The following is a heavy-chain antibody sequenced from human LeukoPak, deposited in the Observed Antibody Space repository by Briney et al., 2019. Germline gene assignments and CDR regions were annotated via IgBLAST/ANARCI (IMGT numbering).Heavy chain of an antibody. D-gene: IGHD2-15*01. Sequence: SETLSLTCAVYGGSFSGYYWSWIRQPPGKGLEWIGEINHSGSTNYNPSLKSRVTISVDTSKNQFSLKLNSVTAADTAVYYRATRAVGGVHFDYWGQGTLVTVST. CDR1: GGSFSGYY. V-gene: IGHV4-34*01. CDR2: INHSGST. J-gene: IGHJ4*02. CDR3: ATRAVGGVHFDY.